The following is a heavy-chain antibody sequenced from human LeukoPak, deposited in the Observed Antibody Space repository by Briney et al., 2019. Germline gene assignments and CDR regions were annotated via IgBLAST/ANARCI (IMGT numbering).Heavy chain of an antibody. J-gene: IGHJ5*02. CDR1: GYTLTELS. Sequence: ASVKVSCKVSGYTLTELSMHWVRQAPGKGLEWMGGFDPEDGETIYAQKFQGRVTMTEDTSTDTAYMELSSLRSEDTAVYYCARVSTDGSYPNWFDPWGQGTLVTVSS. CDR3: ARVSTDGSYPNWFDP. D-gene: IGHD1-26*01. V-gene: IGHV1-24*01. CDR2: FDPEDGET.